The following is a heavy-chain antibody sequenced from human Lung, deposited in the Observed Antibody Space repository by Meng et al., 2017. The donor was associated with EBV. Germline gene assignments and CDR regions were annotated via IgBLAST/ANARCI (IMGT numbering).Heavy chain of an antibody. V-gene: IGHV6-1*01. CDR2: TYYRSKWYN. J-gene: IGHJ2*01. CDR3: ARGATSVIDL. Sequence: QVQLQQSGPGLVKPAQTPSLTCDISGDSVSSSSAAWTWIRQSPSRGLEWLGRTYYRSKWYNDYAVFVKSRITINPDTSKNQFSLQLNSVTPEDTAVYYCARGATSVIDLWGRGTLVTVSS. CDR1: GDSVSSSSAA.